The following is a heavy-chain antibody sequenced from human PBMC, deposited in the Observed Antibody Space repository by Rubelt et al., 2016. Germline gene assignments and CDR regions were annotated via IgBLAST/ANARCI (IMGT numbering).Heavy chain of an antibody. Sequence: RGLEWMGGIIPIFGTANYAQKFQGRVTITADESTSTAYMELSSLRSEDTAVYYCARGISLVVVPAAQHGPNDYWGQGTLVTVSS. CDR2: IIPIFGTA. CDR3: ARGISLVVVPAAQHGPNDY. V-gene: IGHV1-69*01. D-gene: IGHD2-2*01. J-gene: IGHJ4*02.